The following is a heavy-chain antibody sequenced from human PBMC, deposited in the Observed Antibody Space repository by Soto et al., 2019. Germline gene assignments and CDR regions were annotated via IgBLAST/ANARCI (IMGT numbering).Heavy chain of an antibody. CDR3: AREEALRFLEWSSLNYFDY. D-gene: IGHD3-3*01. J-gene: IGHJ4*02. CDR1: GFTFSSYW. CDR2: IKQDGSEK. Sequence: GGSLRLSCAASGFTFSSYWMSWVRQAPGKGLEWVANIKQDGSEKYYVDSVKGRFTISRDNAKNSLYLQMNSLRAEDTAVYYCAREEALRFLEWSSLNYFDYWGQGTLGTVSS. V-gene: IGHV3-7*01.